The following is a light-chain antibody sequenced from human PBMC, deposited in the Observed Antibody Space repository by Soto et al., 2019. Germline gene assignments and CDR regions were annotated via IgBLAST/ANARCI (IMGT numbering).Light chain of an antibody. J-gene: IGKJ4*01. CDR2: YAS. CDR3: QQRNYWLS. V-gene: IGKV3-11*01. CDR1: HSVGTN. Sequence: EVVLTQSPATLSLSPGQRATLSCRASHSVGTNLMWYQQKPGQPPRLLISYASNRATGIPGRFSGGGSGTDFTLTISSLEPEEFAVYYCQQRNYWLSFGGGTKVDIK.